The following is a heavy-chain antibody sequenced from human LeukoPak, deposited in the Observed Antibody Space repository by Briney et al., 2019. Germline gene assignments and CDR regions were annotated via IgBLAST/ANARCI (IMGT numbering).Heavy chain of an antibody. CDR2: ISSSASTI. CDR1: GFTFNTYS. V-gene: IGHV3-48*04. CDR3: ARDYYGSGSYFDY. J-gene: IGHJ4*02. Sequence: PGGSLRLSCTASGFTFNTYSMNWVRQAPGKGLEWVSYISSSASTIYYADSVKGRFTISRDNAKNSLYLQMNSLRAEDTAVYYCARDYYGSGSYFDYWGQGTLVTVSS. D-gene: IGHD3-10*01.